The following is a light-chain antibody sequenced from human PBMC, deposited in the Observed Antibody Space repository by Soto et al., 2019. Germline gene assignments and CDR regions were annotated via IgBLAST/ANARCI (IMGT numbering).Light chain of an antibody. J-gene: IGKJ5*01. CDR3: QQYGSSPPIT. Sequence: DIQMSQSPSSLSASVGDRVTITCRASQGLSTYLAWYQQKPGKAPKLLIYAASNLQSGVPSRFSGSGSGTDFTLTISRLEPEDSAVYYCQQYGSSPPITFGQGTRLEI. V-gene: IGKV1-12*01. CDR2: AAS. CDR1: QGLSTY.